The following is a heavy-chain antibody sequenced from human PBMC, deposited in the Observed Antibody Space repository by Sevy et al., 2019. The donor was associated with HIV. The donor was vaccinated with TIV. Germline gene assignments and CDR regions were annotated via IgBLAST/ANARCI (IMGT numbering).Heavy chain of an antibody. CDR1: GFIFSDYY. D-gene: IGHD2-2*01. J-gene: IGHJ6*02. CDR3: ARDRGFCSSTSCDDWDYYGMDV. CDR2: ISSRGNTI. Sequence: GESLKISCAASGFIFSDYYMSWIRQAPGKGLEWVSYISSRGNTIYYTDSVKGRFTISRENTKKLLFLQMNSLRAEEPAVYYCARDRGFCSSTSCDDWDYYGMDVWGQGTTVTVSS. V-gene: IGHV3-11*01.